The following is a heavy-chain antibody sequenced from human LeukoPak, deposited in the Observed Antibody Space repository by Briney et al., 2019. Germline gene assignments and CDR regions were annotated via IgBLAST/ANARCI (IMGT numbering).Heavy chain of an antibody. CDR3: ARMTYSSSWYYYYGMDV. CDR2: IYYSGST. V-gene: IGHV4-59*08. Sequence: PSETLSLTCTVSGGSISSYYWSWIRQLPGKGLEWIGYIYYSGSTNYNLSLKSRVTISVDTSKNQFSLKLSSVTAADTAVYYCARMTYSSSWYYYYGMDVWGQGTTVTVSS. CDR1: GGSISSYY. D-gene: IGHD6-13*01. J-gene: IGHJ6*02.